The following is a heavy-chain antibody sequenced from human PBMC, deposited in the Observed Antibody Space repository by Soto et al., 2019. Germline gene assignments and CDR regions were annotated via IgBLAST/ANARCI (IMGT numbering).Heavy chain of an antibody. CDR2: INHSGST. CDR1: GGSFSGYY. J-gene: IGHJ5*02. Sequence: QVQLQQWGAGLLKPSETLSLTCAVYGGSFSGYYWSWIRQPPGKGLEWIGEINHSGSTNYNPSLKSRVTISVDTSKSQFSLKLSSVTAADTAVYYCARVLVGATVWFDPWGQGTLVTVSS. D-gene: IGHD1-26*01. V-gene: IGHV4-34*01. CDR3: ARVLVGATVWFDP.